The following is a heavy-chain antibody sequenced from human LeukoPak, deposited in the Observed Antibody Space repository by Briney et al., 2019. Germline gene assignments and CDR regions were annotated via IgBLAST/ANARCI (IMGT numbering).Heavy chain of an antibody. Sequence: ASVKVSCKASGYTFTGYYMHWVRQAPGQGLEWMGWINPNSGGTNYAQKFQGRVTMTRDTSISTAYMELSRLRSDDTAVYYCARGRKYSSGWYRGNWFDPWGRGTLVTVSS. J-gene: IGHJ5*02. CDR3: ARGRKYSSGWYRGNWFDP. CDR2: INPNSGGT. D-gene: IGHD6-19*01. V-gene: IGHV1-2*02. CDR1: GYTFTGYY.